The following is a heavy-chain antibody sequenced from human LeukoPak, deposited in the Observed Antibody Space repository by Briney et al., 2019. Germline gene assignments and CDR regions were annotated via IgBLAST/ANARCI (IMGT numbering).Heavy chain of an antibody. CDR3: ATVIDY. CDR2: MNQDGSDT. J-gene: IGHJ4*02. Sequence: PGGSLTLSCAVSGFTLSSDGMHWVRQAPGKGLEWVSRMNQDGSDTSYADSVKGRFTISGDNAKNTVYLQMNSLRAEDSAVYYCATVIDYWGKETLATVSS. CDR1: GFTLSSDG. V-gene: IGHV3-74*01.